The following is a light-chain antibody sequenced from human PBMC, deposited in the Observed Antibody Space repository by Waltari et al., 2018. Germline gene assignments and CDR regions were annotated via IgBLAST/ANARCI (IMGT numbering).Light chain of an antibody. V-gene: IGKV3-11*01. J-gene: IGKJ3*01. CDR3: QQGT. Sequence: EIVLTQSPATLSLSPGERATPPCRASQSLMTYLAWYQQRPGQSPRLLIYEASNRAPGIPARFSGSGSGTDFTLTISSLEPEDSAVYYCQQGTFGPGTKVDI. CDR1: QSLMTY. CDR2: EAS.